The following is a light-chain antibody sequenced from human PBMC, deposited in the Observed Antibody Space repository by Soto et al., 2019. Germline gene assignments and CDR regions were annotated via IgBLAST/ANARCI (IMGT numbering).Light chain of an antibody. J-gene: IGLJ1*01. Sequence: QSALTQPASVSGSPGQSITISCTGTSSDVGGYNYVSWYQQHPGKAPKLMIYEVSNRPSGVSNRFSGSKSGNTASLTISGLQAEDEADYYCSSYTSNSTLVLGTGTKVTVL. CDR1: SSDVGGYNY. V-gene: IGLV2-14*01. CDR3: SSYTSNSTLV. CDR2: EVS.